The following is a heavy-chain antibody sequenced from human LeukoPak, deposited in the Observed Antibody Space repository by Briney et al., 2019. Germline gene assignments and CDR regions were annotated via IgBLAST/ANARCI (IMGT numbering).Heavy chain of an antibody. Sequence: SETLSLTCAVYGGSFSGYYWSWIRQPPGKGLEWIGEINHSGSTNYNPSLKSRVTISVDTSKNQFSLKLSSVTAADTAVYYCARGPSAITMIVASMTGFDYWGQGTLVTVPS. CDR3: ARGPSAITMIVASMTGFDY. CDR1: GGSFSGYY. D-gene: IGHD3-22*01. J-gene: IGHJ4*02. V-gene: IGHV4-34*01. CDR2: INHSGST.